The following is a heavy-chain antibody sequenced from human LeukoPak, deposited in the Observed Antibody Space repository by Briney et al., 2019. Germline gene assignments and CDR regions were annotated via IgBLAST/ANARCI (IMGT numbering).Heavy chain of an antibody. V-gene: IGHV3-15*01. CDR1: GFPFSSYW. J-gene: IGHJ4*02. CDR2: IKSKTDGGTT. Sequence: PGGFLRLSCVASGFPFSSYWMTWVRQAPGKGLEWVGRIKSKTDGGTTDYAAPVKGRFTISRDDSKNTLYLQMNSLKTEDTAVYYCTTFETGFDYWGQGTLVTVSS. CDR3: TTFETGFDY. D-gene: IGHD1-1*01.